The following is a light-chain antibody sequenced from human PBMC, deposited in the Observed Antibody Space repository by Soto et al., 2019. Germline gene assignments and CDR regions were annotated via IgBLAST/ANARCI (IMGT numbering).Light chain of an antibody. CDR3: QQYNNWWT. CDR2: GAS. V-gene: IGKV3-15*01. J-gene: IGKJ1*01. Sequence: EIVMTQSPATLSVSPGDRATLSCRASQSVANNLAWYQQKPGQAPRLLIYGASTRATGIPARFSGSGSGTEFTLTISSLQSEDSAVYYCQQYNNWWTFGQGTKVEIK. CDR1: QSVANN.